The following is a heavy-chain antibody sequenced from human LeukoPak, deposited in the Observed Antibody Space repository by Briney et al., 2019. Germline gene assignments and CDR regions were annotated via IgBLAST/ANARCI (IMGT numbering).Heavy chain of an antibody. CDR2: INPNSGGT. J-gene: IGHJ6*02. D-gene: IGHD3-3*01. Sequence: ASVKVSCKASGYTFTDYYMHWVRQAPGQGLEGMGWINPNSGGTNFAQKFQGRVTMTRDTSISTAYMELSSLRSDDTAMYYCARDQPQYYDFWSGYYRGNYGLDVWGQGTTVTVSS. CDR1: GYTFTDYY. CDR3: ARDQPQYYDFWSGYYRGNYGLDV. V-gene: IGHV1-2*02.